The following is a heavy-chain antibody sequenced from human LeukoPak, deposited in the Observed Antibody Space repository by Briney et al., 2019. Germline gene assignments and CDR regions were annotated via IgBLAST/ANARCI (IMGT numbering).Heavy chain of an antibody. V-gene: IGHV3-30*02. D-gene: IGHD2-8*01. Sequence: GGSLRLSCAASGFTFSSYGMHWVRQAPGKGLECVAFIRYVGSNKYYADSVKGRFTISRDNSKNTLYLQMNSLRAEDTAVYYCAKDQGVNFFDYWGQGTLVTVSS. CDR3: AKDQGVNFFDY. CDR1: GFTFSSYG. J-gene: IGHJ4*02. CDR2: IRYVGSNK.